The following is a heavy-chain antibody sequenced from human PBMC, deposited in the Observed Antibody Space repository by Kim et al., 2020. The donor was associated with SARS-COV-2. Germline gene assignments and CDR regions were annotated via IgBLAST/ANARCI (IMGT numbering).Heavy chain of an antibody. CDR3: GRDGIAAVGNYYYGMDV. V-gene: IGHV3-74*01. D-gene: IGHD6-13*01. Sequence: VKGRFTISRDNAKNTLYLQMSSLRADDTAVYYCGRDGIAAVGNYYYGMDVWGKGTTVTVSS. J-gene: IGHJ6*04.